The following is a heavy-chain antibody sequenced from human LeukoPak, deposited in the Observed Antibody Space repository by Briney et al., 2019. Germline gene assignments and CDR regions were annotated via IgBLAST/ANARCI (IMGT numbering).Heavy chain of an antibody. CDR1: GFTFSSYA. V-gene: IGHV3-64D*06. J-gene: IGHJ4*02. Sequence: PGGSLRLSCSASGFTFSSYAMQWVRQAPGKGLEYVSAISSNGGITYYADSVKGRFTISRDNYKNTLYLQMSSLRAEDTAVYYCVKGDIAAAGTQGFDYWGQGTLVTVSS. CDR2: ISSNGGIT. CDR3: VKGDIAAAGTQGFDY. D-gene: IGHD6-13*01.